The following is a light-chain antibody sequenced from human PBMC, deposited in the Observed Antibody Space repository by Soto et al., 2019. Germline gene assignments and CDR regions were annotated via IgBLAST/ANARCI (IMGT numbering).Light chain of an antibody. Sequence: QSVLTQPPSVSGAPGQRVTISCTGSSSNIGAGYDVHWYLHLPGTAPKLLIFGNSHRPSGVPDRFSASKSGTSASLAITGLQAEDEADYYCCSYTSSTTPLFGGGTKLTVL. J-gene: IGLJ2*01. CDR2: GNS. V-gene: IGLV1-40*01. CDR3: CSYTSSTTPL. CDR1: SSNIGAGYD.